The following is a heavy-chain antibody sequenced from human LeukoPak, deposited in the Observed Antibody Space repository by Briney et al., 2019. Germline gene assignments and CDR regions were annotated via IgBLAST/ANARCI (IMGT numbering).Heavy chain of an antibody. CDR3: ASTRRIAAAGTEETH. V-gene: IGHV4-59*08. J-gene: IGHJ4*02. CDR2: IYYSGST. D-gene: IGHD6-13*01. Sequence: WETLSLTCTVSGGSISSYYWSWIRQPPGKGLEWIGYIYYSGSTNYNPSLKSRVTISVDTSKNQFSLKLSSVTAADTAVYYCASTRRIAAAGTEETHWGQGTLVTASS. CDR1: GGSISSYY.